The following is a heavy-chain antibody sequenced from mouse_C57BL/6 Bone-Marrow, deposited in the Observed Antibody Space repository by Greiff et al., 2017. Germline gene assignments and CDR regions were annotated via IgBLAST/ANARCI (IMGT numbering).Heavy chain of an antibody. CDR2: IWRGGST. V-gene: IGHV2-2*01. J-gene: IGHJ4*01. CDR3: AGKRFYAMDY. CDR1: GFSLTSYG. Sequence: QVQLQQSGPGLVQPSPSLSITCTVSGFSLTSYGVHWVRQSPGKGLEWLGVIWRGGSTDYNAAFISRLSTSKDNSKSEVFFKMNSLQADDTAIYYCAGKRFYAMDYWGQGTSVTVSS.